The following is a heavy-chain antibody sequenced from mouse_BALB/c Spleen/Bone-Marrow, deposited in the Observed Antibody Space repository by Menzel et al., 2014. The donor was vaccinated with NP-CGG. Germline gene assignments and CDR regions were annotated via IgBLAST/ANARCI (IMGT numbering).Heavy chain of an antibody. J-gene: IGHJ4*01. CDR3: ARSYYVSSHYAMDY. D-gene: IGHD1-1*01. Sequence: DLVKPGASVKLSCKASGYTFTSYWINWVKQRPGQGLEWIGRIAPGSGNIYYNEMFKVKATLTVDASSSTAYIQHSSLSSEDSAVYFCARSYYVSSHYAMDYWGQGTSVTVSS. CDR1: GYTFTSYW. V-gene: IGHV1S41*01. CDR2: IAPGSGNI.